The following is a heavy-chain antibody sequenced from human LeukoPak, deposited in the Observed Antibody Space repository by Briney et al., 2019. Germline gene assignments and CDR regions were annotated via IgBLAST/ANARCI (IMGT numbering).Heavy chain of an antibody. Sequence: GGSLRLSCAASGFTFDDYGMSWVRQAPGNGLEWVSGINWNGGSTGYEHSVKGRLTISRENAKNSLYLQMNSLRAEDTALYYCARDSSSWYVSEHWGQGTLVTVSS. D-gene: IGHD6-13*01. CDR1: GFTFDDYG. V-gene: IGHV3-20*04. CDR2: INWNGGST. J-gene: IGHJ1*01. CDR3: ARDSSSWYVSEH.